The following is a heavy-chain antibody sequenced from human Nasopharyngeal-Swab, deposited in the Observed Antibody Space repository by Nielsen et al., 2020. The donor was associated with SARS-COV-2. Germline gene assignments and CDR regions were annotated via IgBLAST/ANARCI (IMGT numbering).Heavy chain of an antibody. CDR3: ARRFHSSSWYTDYDY. CDR2: IYPGDSDT. V-gene: IGHV5-51*01. Sequence: WIRQPPGKGLEWMGIIYPGDSDTRYSPSFQGQVTISADKSISTAYLQWSSLKASDTAMYYCARRFHSSSWYTDYDYWGQGTLVTVSS. J-gene: IGHJ4*02. D-gene: IGHD6-13*01.